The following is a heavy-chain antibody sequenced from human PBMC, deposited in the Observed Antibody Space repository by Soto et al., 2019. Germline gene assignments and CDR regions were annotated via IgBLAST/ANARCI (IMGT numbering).Heavy chain of an antibody. CDR2: IYYSGST. Sequence: QVQRQESGSGLVKPSQTLSLTCTVSVCSISGGAYYWSGIRQPPGNGLEWIGYIYYSGSTYYNPSLKSRVTISVDTSTNPFSLTMSSVTAADTAVYYCAASSDYVWGSYRSIDYWGQGTLVTVSS. V-gene: IGHV4-30-4*01. D-gene: IGHD3-16*02. CDR1: VCSISGGAYY. CDR3: AASSDYVWGSYRSIDY. J-gene: IGHJ4*02.